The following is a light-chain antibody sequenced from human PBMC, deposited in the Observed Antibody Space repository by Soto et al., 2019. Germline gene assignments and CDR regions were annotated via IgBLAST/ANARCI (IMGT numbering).Light chain of an antibody. CDR1: QSVGNK. J-gene: IGKJ5*01. CDR2: DIS. CDR3: QQYNIGRSIT. Sequence: EIVLTQSPATLSVSPGERATLSCRASQSVGNKVAWYQHKHSQTPRLINYDISTRDAGVPARFSGSGYGTDFTLTISCLQSEDFAVYYCQQYNIGRSITFGQGARLEI. V-gene: IGKV3-15*01.